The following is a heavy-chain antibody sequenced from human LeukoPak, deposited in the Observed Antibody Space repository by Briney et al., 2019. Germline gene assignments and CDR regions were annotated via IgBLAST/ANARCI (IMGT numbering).Heavy chain of an antibody. CDR1: GFTFSSYS. J-gene: IGHJ4*02. CDR3: ARDHMLPSGWYPPFGY. Sequence: PGGSLRLSCAASGFTFSSYSMNWVRQAPGKGLEWVSYISSSSSTIYYADSVKGRFTLTRDNAKNSLYLQMNSLRAEDTAVYYCARDHMLPSGWYPPFGYWGQGTLVTVSS. V-gene: IGHV3-48*04. CDR2: ISSSSSTI. D-gene: IGHD6-19*01.